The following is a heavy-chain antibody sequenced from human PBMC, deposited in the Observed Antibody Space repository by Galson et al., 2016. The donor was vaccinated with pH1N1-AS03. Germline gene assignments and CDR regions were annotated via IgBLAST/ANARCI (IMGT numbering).Heavy chain of an antibody. CDR1: GYTFSRYY. D-gene: IGHD3-10*01. CDR3: ATYGSGSRGGFDY. CDR2: IDPSIGST. J-gene: IGHJ4*02. V-gene: IGHV1-46*01. Sequence: SVKVSCKASGYTFSRYYMHWMRQAPGQGPEWMGVIDPSIGSTTYAQKFQGRVNMTRDTATTTAYMELRSLSSDDTAVYYCATYGSGSRGGFDYWGQGALITVSS.